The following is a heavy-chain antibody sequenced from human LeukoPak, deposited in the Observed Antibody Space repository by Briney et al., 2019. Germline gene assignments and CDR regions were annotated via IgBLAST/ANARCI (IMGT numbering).Heavy chain of an antibody. Sequence: PGGSLRLSCAASGFTFSSYWMHGVRQAPGKGLVWVSRINSDGSSTSYADSVKGRFTISRDNAKNTLYLQMNSLRAEDTAVYYCARTYYYDSSGYHDYWGQGTLVTVSS. D-gene: IGHD3-22*01. CDR1: GFTFSSYW. CDR3: ARTYYYDSSGYHDY. J-gene: IGHJ4*02. CDR2: INSDGSST. V-gene: IGHV3-74*01.